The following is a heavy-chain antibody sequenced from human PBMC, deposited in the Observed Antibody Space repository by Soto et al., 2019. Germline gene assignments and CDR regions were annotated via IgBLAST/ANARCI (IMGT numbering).Heavy chain of an antibody. Sequence: SVKVSCKASGVTFSSYANSWVRQAPRQRLGWMGAISPIVGTANYAQKFQSRVTITADKSTSTAYMELSSLRSEDTAVYYGPSTTDYGGNCDDYWGQGTLVTVSS. CDR2: ISPIVGTA. J-gene: IGHJ4*02. V-gene: IGHV1-69*06. CDR3: PSTTDYGGNCDDY. D-gene: IGHD4-17*01. CDR1: GVTFSSYA.